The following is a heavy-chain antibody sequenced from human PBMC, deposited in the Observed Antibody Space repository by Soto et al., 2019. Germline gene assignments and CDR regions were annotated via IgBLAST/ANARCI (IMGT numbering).Heavy chain of an antibody. CDR1: GYSFTSYW. CDR3: ARSRCYYGSGSYFYYGMDV. CDR2: IDPSDSYT. D-gene: IGHD3-10*01. J-gene: IGHJ6*02. Sequence: GESLKISCKGSGYSFTSYWISWVRQMPGKGLEWMGRIDPSDSYTNYSPSFQGHVTISADKSISTAYLQWSSLKASDTAMYYCARSRCYYGSGSYFYYGMDVWGQGTTVTVSS. V-gene: IGHV5-10-1*01.